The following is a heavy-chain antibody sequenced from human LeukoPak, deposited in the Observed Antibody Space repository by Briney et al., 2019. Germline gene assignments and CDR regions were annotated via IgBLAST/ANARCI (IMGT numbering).Heavy chain of an antibody. V-gene: IGHV3-30-3*01. CDR1: GFTFSNFA. J-gene: IGHJ4*02. D-gene: IGHD3-16*01. Sequence: PGGSLRLSCAASGFTFSNFAMHWVRQAPGKGLEWVAVISYDGSNKYYADPVKGRFTISRDNSKNTLYLQMNSLRVEDTAVYYCAREAWGLIYFDYWGQGTLVTVSS. CDR3: AREAWGLIYFDY. CDR2: ISYDGSNK.